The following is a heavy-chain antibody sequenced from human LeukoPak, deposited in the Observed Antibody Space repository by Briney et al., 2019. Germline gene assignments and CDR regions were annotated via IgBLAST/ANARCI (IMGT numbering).Heavy chain of an antibody. V-gene: IGHV3-48*03. J-gene: IGHJ4*02. D-gene: IGHD3-22*01. CDR1: GFTFSSYE. CDR2: ISSSGSTI. CDR3: ARDCFGYDSSGRQGNYFDY. Sequence: HPGGSLRLSCAASGFTFSSYEMNWVRQAPGKGLEWVTYISSSGSTIYYADSVKGRFTISRDNAKNSLYLQMNSLRAEDTAVYYCARDCFGYDSSGRQGNYFDYWGQGTLVTVSS.